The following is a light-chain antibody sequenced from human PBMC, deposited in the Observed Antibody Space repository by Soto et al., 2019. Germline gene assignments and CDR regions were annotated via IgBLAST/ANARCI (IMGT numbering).Light chain of an antibody. CDR1: QSLSSY. J-gene: IGKJ1*01. Sequence: EIVLTQSPATLSLSPGERATLSCRASQSLSSYLAWYQQKPGQAPRLLIYDASNRATGIPARFSGSGSGTDFTLTISSLEPEDFAVYYCQRRFNWPPTWTFGQGTKVEIK. CDR3: QRRFNWPPTWT. V-gene: IGKV3-11*01. CDR2: DAS.